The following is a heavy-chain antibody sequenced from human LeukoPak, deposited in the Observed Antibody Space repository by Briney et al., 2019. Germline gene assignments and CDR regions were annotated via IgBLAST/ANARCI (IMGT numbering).Heavy chain of an antibody. CDR1: GFTFITYG. CDR2: ISGSGGTT. J-gene: IGHJ4*02. D-gene: IGHD7-27*01. V-gene: IGHV3-23*01. Sequence: GGALRLSCAASGFTFITYGTSWVRQAPGKGLEWVSTISGSGGTTYYADSVKGRFTISRDNSKNMVWLQINSPTAEDTATYYCAKDGNWARFEDWGQGTLVTVSS. CDR3: AKDGNWARFED.